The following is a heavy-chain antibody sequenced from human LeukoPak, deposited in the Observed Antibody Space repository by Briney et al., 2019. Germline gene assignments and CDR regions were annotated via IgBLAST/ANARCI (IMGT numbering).Heavy chain of an antibody. CDR2: IIPIFGTA. CDR3: ARAGTSGSSVYYYMDA. V-gene: IGHV1-69*05. CDR1: GGTFSSYA. Sequence: SVKVSCKASGGTFSSYAISWVRQAPGQGLEWMGGIIPIFGTANYAQKFQGRVTITTDESTSTAYMELSSLRSEDTAVYYCARAGTSGSSVYYYMDAWGKGTTVTVSS. D-gene: IGHD1-26*01. J-gene: IGHJ6*03.